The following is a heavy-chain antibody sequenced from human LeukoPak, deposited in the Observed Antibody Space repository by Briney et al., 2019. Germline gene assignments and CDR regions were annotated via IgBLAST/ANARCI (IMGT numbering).Heavy chain of an antibody. CDR1: GGTFSSYA. CDR2: IIPILGIA. D-gene: IGHD6-6*01. J-gene: IGHJ6*03. CDR3: ARAEYSSSSGRYYYMDV. V-gene: IGHV1-69*04. Sequence: SVKVSCKASGGTFSSYAISWVRQAPGQGLEWMGRIIPILGIANYAQKFQGRVTITTDESTSTAYMGLSSLRSEDTAVYYCARAEYSSSSGRYYYMDVWGKGTTVIVSS.